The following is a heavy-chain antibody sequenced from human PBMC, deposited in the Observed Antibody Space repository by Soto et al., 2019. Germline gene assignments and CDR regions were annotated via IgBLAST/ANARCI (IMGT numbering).Heavy chain of an antibody. V-gene: IGHV1-2*02. CDR3: ARERGIADRPDYYYGMDV. CDR1: GYTFTGYY. D-gene: IGHD6-13*01. J-gene: IGHJ6*02. CDR2: INPNSGGT. Sequence: VSCKASGYTFTGYYMHWVRQAPGQGLEWMGWINPNSGGTNYAQKFQGRVTMTRDTSISTAYMELSRLRSDDTAVYYCARERGIADRPDYYYGMDVWGQGTTVTVSS.